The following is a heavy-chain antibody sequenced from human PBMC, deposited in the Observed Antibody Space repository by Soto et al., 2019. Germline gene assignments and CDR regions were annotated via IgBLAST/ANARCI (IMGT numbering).Heavy chain of an antibody. D-gene: IGHD6-13*01. V-gene: IGHV5-51*01. CDR3: ARRGSGAKASSSWLYNWFDP. J-gene: IGHJ5*02. Sequence: LGESLKISCKGSGYSFTSYWIGWVRQMPGKGLEWMGIIYPGDSDTRYSPSFQGQVTISADKSISTAYLQWSSLKASDTAMYYCARRGSGAKASSSWLYNWFDPWGQGTLVTVSS. CDR1: GYSFTSYW. CDR2: IYPGDSDT.